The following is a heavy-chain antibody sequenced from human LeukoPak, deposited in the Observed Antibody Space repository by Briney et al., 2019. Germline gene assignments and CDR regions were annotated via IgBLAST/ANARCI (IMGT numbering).Heavy chain of an antibody. CDR1: GGSVSSGSYS. CDR3: ARRVAVVGSNWFDP. CDR2: IYSSGSP. Sequence: PSETLSLTCAVSGGSVSSGSYSWSWIRQPPGKGLEWIGYIYSSGSPNYTPSLKSRVTISVDTSKNQFSLMLKSVTAADTAVYYCARRVAVVGSNWFDPWGQGTLVTVSS. D-gene: IGHD6-13*01. V-gene: IGHV4-61*01. J-gene: IGHJ5*02.